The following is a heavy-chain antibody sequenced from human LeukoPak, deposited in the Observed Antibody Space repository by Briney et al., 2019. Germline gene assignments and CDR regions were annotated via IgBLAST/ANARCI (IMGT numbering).Heavy chain of an antibody. CDR3: AREGRYCSSTSCYWGTGLYNWFDP. CDR2: IYTSGST. V-gene: IGHV4-61*02. CDR1: GGSISSGSYY. Sequence: PSETLSLTCTVSGGSISSGSYYWGWLRQPAGTGLEWIGRIYTSGSTNYNPSLKSRVTISVDTSKNQFSLKLSSVTAADTAVYYCAREGRYCSSTSCYWGTGLYNWFDPWGQGTLVTVSS. D-gene: IGHD2-2*01. J-gene: IGHJ5*02.